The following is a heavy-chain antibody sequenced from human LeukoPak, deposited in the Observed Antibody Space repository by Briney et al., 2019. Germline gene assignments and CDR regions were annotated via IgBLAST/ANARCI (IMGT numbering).Heavy chain of an antibody. J-gene: IGHJ6*03. V-gene: IGHV3-48*01. D-gene: IGHD3-22*01. CDR1: GFTFSSYS. CDR3: ARGGPYYYDSSGYYYYYYYMDV. Sequence: GGSLRLSCAASGFTFSSYSMNWVRQAPGKGLEWVSYISSSSSTIYYADSVKGRFTISRDNANNSLYLQMNSLRAEDTAVYYCARGGPYYYDSSGYYYYYYYMDVWGKGTTVTVSS. CDR2: ISSSSSTI.